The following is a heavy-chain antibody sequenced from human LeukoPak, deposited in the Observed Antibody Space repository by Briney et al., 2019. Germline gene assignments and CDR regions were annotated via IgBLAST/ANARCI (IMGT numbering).Heavy chain of an antibody. CDR3: AKEEGYWFDP. CDR1: GFTFSNYW. Sequence: GGSLRLSCAASGFTFSNYWMHWVRQAPGNGLVWVSRINTDGRSTYYADSVKGRFTISRDNAKNTLYLQMNSLRAEDTALYYCAKEEGYWFDPWGQGTLVTVSS. J-gene: IGHJ5*02. V-gene: IGHV3-74*01. CDR2: INTDGRST.